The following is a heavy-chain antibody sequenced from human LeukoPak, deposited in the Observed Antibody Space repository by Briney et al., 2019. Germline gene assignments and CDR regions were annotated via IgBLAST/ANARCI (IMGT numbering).Heavy chain of an antibody. Sequence: SETLSLTCAVYGGSFSGYYWSWIRQPPGKGLEWIGEINHSGSTDYNPSLKSRVTISVDTSKNQFSLKLSSVTAADTAVYYCARGRQGNSYGHLYYYYYYMDVWGKGTTVTVSS. D-gene: IGHD5-18*01. CDR3: ARGRQGNSYGHLYYYYYYMDV. CDR2: INHSGST. J-gene: IGHJ6*03. CDR1: GGSFSGYY. V-gene: IGHV4-34*01.